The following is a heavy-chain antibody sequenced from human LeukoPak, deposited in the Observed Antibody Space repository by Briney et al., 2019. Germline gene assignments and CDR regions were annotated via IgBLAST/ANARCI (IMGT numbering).Heavy chain of an antibody. CDR1: GYTFTGYY. J-gene: IGHJ3*02. CDR2: INPNSGGT. V-gene: IGHV1-2*04. CDR3: ARSFLPNYYGSGSYPAAFDI. Sequence: ASVKVSCKASGYTFTGYYMHWVRQAPGQGLEWMGWINPNSGGTNYAQKFQGWVTMTRDTSISTVYMELSRLRSDDTAVYYCARSFLPNYYGSGSYPAAFDIWGQGTMVTVSS. D-gene: IGHD3-10*01.